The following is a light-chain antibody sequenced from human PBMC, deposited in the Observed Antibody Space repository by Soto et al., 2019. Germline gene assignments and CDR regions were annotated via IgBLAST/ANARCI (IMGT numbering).Light chain of an antibody. CDR3: CSLTTSHIYV. J-gene: IGLJ1*01. CDR1: SSDIGRYDY. Sequence: QSALTQPASVSGSPGQSITISCTGTSSDIGRYDYVSWYQQHPGKAPKLMIYHVTYRPSGVSNRYSGSKSGNSASLTISGLQADDEADYYCCSLTTSHIYVFGSGTKVTVL. CDR2: HVT. V-gene: IGLV2-14*03.